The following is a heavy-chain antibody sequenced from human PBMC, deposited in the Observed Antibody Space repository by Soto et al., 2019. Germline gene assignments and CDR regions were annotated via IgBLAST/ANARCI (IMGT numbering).Heavy chain of an antibody. CDR3: ARVNGSDYEQTFDY. CDR2: INPNSGGT. Sequence: ASVKVSCKASGYTFIGYYMHWVRQAPGEGLEWMGWINPNSGGTNYVQKFQERVTMTRDTSINTVYMELSRLRSDDTALYYCARVNGSDYEQTFDYWGQGTLVTVS. J-gene: IGHJ4*02. D-gene: IGHD5-12*01. CDR1: GYTFIGYY. V-gene: IGHV1-2*02.